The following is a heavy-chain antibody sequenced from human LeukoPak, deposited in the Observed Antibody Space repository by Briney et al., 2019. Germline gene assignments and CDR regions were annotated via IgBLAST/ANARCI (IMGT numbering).Heavy chain of an antibody. J-gene: IGHJ4*02. CDR1: GFTFSSYG. D-gene: IGHD2/OR15-2a*01. Sequence: GGSLRLSCAASGFTFSSYGMHWVRQAPGKGLEWVAVIWYDGSNKYYADSVKGRFTISRDNSKNTLYLQMNSLRAEDTAVYYCAKGASWYYGGVDYWGQGTLVTASS. CDR3: AKGASWYYGGVDY. V-gene: IGHV3-33*06. CDR2: IWYDGSNK.